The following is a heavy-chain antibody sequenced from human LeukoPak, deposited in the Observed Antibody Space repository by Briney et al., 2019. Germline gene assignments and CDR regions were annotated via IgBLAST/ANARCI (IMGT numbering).Heavy chain of an antibody. CDR3: ARRGYFLTDAFDI. D-gene: IGHD2/OR15-2a*01. CDR2: IYSTGST. J-gene: IGHJ3*02. Sequence: SETLSLTCTVSGGSISSGSYYWSWIRQPAGKGLEYLGRIYSTGSTNYNPSLRSRVTISVDTSKNHFSLKLSSVTAADTAVYYCARRGYFLTDAFDIWGQGTMVTVSS. CDR1: GGSISSGSYY. V-gene: IGHV4-61*02.